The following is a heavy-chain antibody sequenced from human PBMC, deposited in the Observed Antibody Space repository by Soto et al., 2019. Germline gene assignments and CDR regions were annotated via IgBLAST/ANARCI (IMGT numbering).Heavy chain of an antibody. Sequence: QVQLVESGGGVVQPGRSLRLSCAASGFTFSSYGMHWVRQAPGKGQEWVAVIWYDGSNKYYADSVKGRFTISRDNSKNTLYLQRNSLRAEDTAVYYCARDRQLVRARGMDVWGQGTTVTVSS. V-gene: IGHV3-33*01. J-gene: IGHJ6*02. CDR3: ARDRQLVRARGMDV. D-gene: IGHD6-13*01. CDR1: GFTFSSYG. CDR2: IWYDGSNK.